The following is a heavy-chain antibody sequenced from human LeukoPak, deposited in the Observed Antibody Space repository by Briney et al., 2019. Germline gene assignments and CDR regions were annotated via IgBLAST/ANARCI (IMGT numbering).Heavy chain of an antibody. CDR3: AAGATPYYYYYMDV. Sequence: GASVKVSCKASGFTFTSSAMQWVRQARGQRLEWIGWIVVGSGNTNYAQKFQERVTITRDMSTSTAYMELSSLRSEDTAVYYCAAGATPYYYYYMDVWGKGTTVTVSS. CDR1: GFTFTSSA. D-gene: IGHD1-26*01. J-gene: IGHJ6*03. V-gene: IGHV1-58*02. CDR2: IVVGSGNT.